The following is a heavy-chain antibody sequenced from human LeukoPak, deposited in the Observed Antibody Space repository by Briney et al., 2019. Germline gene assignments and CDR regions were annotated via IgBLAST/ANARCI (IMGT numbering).Heavy chain of an antibody. CDR2: ISAYNGNT. V-gene: IGHV1-18*01. D-gene: IGHD2-15*01. CDR1: GYTFTSYG. Sequence: ASVKVSCKASGYTFTSYGISWVRQAPGQGLEWMGWISAYNGNTNYAQKLQGRVTMTTDTSTSTAYMELRSLRSDDTAVYYCARDRYCIGGSCYSTGDYWGQGSLVTVSS. J-gene: IGHJ4*02. CDR3: ARDRYCIGGSCYSTGDY.